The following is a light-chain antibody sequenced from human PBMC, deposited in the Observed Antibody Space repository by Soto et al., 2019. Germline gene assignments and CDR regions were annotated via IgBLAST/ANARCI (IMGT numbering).Light chain of an antibody. Sequence: QSVLTQPPSGSGIPGQRVSISCSGSSSNIGSNTVNWYQQLPGTAPKLLIYSNNQRPSGVPDRLSGSKSGTSASLAISGLQSEDEADYYCAAWDDSLNGYVFGTGTKVTVL. CDR3: AAWDDSLNGYV. CDR2: SNN. CDR1: SSNIGSNT. J-gene: IGLJ1*01. V-gene: IGLV1-44*01.